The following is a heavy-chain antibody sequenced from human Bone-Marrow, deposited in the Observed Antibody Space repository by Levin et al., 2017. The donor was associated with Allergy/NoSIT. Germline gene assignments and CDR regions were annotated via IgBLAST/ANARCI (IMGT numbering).Heavy chain of an antibody. D-gene: IGHD1-26*01. J-gene: IGHJ4*02. Sequence: GESLKISCALSGFTFTNAWLSWVRQAPGKGLEWVGRIRDKAYSGATEYAAPVAGRFTISRDDVQNMLFLQMESLKIEDTAVYYCIGQKRYGRSFGGFDYWDLGTLVTVSS. CDR2: IRDKAYSGAT. V-gene: IGHV3-15*01. CDR1: GFTFTNAW. CDR3: IGQKRYGRSFGGFDY.